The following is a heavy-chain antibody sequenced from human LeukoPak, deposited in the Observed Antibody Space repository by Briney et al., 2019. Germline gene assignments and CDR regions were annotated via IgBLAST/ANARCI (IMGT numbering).Heavy chain of an antibody. CDR2: INHSGRT. CDR1: GGSFSDHY. V-gene: IGHV4-34*01. J-gene: IGHJ4*02. CDR3: ASLISRIRGSGDY. Sequence: KPSETLSLTCAVYGGSFSDHYWTWIRQPPGKGLQWIGEINHSGRTNHNPSLKSRVTISVDTSKNQFSLKLSSVTAADTAVYYCASLISRIRGSGDYWGQGTLVTVSS. D-gene: IGHD3-10*01.